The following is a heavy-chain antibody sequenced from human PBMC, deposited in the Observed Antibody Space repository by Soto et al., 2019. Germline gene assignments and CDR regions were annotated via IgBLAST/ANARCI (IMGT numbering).Heavy chain of an antibody. CDR2: ISSSSSTI. CDR3: ARAGGYSYGYPGEFDY. CDR1: EFTCINYG. Sequence: VSMRVRYAASEFTCINYGISWISQTKGKGLEWVSYISSSSSTIYYADSVKGRFTISRDNAKNSLYLQMNSLRAEDTAVYYCARAGGYSYGYPGEFDYWGQGTLVTVSS. D-gene: IGHD5-18*01. J-gene: IGHJ4*02. V-gene: IGHV3-48*01.